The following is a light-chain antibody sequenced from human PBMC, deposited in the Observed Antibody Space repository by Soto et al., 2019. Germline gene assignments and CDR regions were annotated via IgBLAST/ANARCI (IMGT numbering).Light chain of an antibody. J-gene: IGLJ1*01. CDR1: SSDVGGYNY. Sequence: QPVLTQPPSASGSPGQSVTISCTGTSSDVGGYNYVSWYQQHPGKAPKLMIYEVNKRPSGVPDRCSGSKSGNTASLTVSGLQAEDEGDYYCSSHAGSKRVFGTGTKLTVL. V-gene: IGLV2-8*01. CDR3: SSHAGSKRV. CDR2: EVN.